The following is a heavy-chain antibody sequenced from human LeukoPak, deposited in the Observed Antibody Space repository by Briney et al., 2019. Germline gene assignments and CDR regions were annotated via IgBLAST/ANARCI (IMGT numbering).Heavy chain of an antibody. CDR1: GGSISSYY. V-gene: IGHV4-59*08. CDR3: ARAVSGRFDY. Sequence: PSETLSLTCTVSGGSISSYYWSWIRQPPGKGLEWIGYIYYSGSTNYNPSLKSRVTISVDTSKNQFSLKLSSVTAADTAVYYCARAVSGRFDYWGQGTLVTVSS. J-gene: IGHJ4*02. D-gene: IGHD6-19*01. CDR2: IYYSGST.